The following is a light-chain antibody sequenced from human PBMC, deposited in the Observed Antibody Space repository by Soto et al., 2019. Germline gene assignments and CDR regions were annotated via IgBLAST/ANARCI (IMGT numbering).Light chain of an antibody. V-gene: IGLV1-51*02. J-gene: IGLJ2*01. CDR3: GTWDSSLSVVV. CDR1: SSNIGNNY. Sequence: QSVLTQPPSVSAAPGQTVTISCSGSSSNIGNNYVSWYQQLPGTAPKLLIYENNKRPSGIPDRFSGSKSGTSATLGITGLQNGDEDDYYCGTWDSSLSVVVFGGGTKLTVL. CDR2: ENN.